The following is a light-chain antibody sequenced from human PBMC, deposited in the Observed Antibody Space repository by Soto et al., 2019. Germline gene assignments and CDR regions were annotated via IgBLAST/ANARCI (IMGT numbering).Light chain of an antibody. Sequence: DVQMTQSPSTLSASVGDTVTITCRASQNIDYYLAWYQQKPGKAPKRLIYKASSLESGVPSRFSGSGFGTVFTLTISSLQADDVATYFCQHHNDYLYTFGQGTELEIK. CDR3: QHHNDYLYT. CDR2: KAS. J-gene: IGKJ2*01. CDR1: QNIDYY. V-gene: IGKV1-5*03.